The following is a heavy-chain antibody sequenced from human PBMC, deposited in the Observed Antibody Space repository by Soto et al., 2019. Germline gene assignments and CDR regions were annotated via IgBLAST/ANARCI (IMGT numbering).Heavy chain of an antibody. CDR3: ARGGISHWAYFYYMDV. CDR1: GGSLSDYF. V-gene: IGHV4-34*01. J-gene: IGHJ6*03. D-gene: IGHD2-21*01. CDR2: INHLGSI. Sequence: TLSLTCVVSGGSLSDYFWSWIRQPTGMALEWIGEINHLGSINYNPSLKSRVTMSVDTSKNQFSLTLNSVTAADTATYYCARGGISHWAYFYYMDVWDRGTTVTVSS.